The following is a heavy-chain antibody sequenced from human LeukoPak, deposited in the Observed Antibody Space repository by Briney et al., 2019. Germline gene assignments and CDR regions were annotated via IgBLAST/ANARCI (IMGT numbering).Heavy chain of an antibody. J-gene: IGHJ4*02. V-gene: IGHV3-23*01. CDR3: ASPASRDGYNLGY. D-gene: IGHD5-24*01. CDR1: GFPFSSYA. CDR2: ISGSGGST. Sequence: GGSLRLSCAASGFPFSSYAMSWVRPAPGKGVEWVSAISGSGGSTYYADSVKGRFTISRDNSKNTLYLQMNSLRAEDTAVYYCASPASRDGYNLGYWGQGTLVTVSS.